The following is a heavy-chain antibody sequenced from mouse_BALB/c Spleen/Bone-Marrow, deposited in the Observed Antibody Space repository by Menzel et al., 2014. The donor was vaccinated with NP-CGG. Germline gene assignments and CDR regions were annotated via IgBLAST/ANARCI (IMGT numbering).Heavy chain of an antibody. CDR1: GYTFXDYY. CDR2: INPNNGDT. Sequence: VQLQQPGPELVKPGASVKMSCKASGYTFXDYYMKWVKQNHGKSLEWIGDINPNNGDTFYNQKFKAKATLTVDKSSSTAYLQVNSLTSEDSAVYYCARGTRATYYWGQGTLVTVSA. CDR3: ARGTRATYY. V-gene: IGHV1-26*01. J-gene: IGHJ3*01. D-gene: IGHD3-1*01.